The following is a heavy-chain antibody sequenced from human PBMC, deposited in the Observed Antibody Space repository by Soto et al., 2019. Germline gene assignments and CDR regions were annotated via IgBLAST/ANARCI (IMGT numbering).Heavy chain of an antibody. V-gene: IGHV5-51*01. J-gene: IGHJ3*01. CDR3: ARRYGGGFDF. Sequence: PGESLKISCKGSGYTFITYWICWVRQMPGKGLEWMGIIYPGDSDTRYSPSFQGQVTISADKSISTAYVQWNSLKASDTAMYYCARRYGGGFDFWGQGTMVTVSS. D-gene: IGHD3-16*01. CDR1: GYTFITYW. CDR2: IYPGDSDT.